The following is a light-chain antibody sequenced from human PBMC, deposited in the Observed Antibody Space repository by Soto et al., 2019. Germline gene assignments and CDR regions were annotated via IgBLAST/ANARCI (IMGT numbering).Light chain of an antibody. Sequence: EIVLTQSPATLSLSPGERATLSCRASQSVSSYLAWYQQKPGQTPRLLIYDASNRATGIPARFSGSGSGTDFTLTISSLEPEDFAVYYCQQLRNWPLTFGGGTQVEIK. CDR1: QSVSSY. CDR2: DAS. CDR3: QQLRNWPLT. J-gene: IGKJ4*01. V-gene: IGKV3-11*01.